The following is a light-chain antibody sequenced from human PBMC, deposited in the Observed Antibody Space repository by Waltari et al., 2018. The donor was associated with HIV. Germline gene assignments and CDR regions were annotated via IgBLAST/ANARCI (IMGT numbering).Light chain of an antibody. Sequence: QSALTQPRSVSGSPGQSVTISCTGTSDDIGSHNDVSWYKQYPGKGPHLIIYDVSKRGAGVPYRVSGSKSGNTASLTISGLRAEDEADYHCWSYGGAYNWLFGGETKVTVL. V-gene: IGLV2-11*01. J-gene: IGLJ3*02. CDR3: WSYGGAYNWL. CDR1: SDDIGSHND. CDR2: DVS.